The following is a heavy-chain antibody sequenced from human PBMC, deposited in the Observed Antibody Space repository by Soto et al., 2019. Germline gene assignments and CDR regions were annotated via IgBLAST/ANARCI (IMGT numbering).Heavy chain of an antibody. V-gene: IGHV3-21*01. CDR1: GFTFSSYS. CDR3: ARAPYSSGPYYFDY. D-gene: IGHD6-19*01. Sequence: EVQLVESGGGLVKPGGSLRLSCAASGFTFSSYSMNWVRQAPGKGLEWVSSISSSSSYIYYADSVKGRFTISRDNAKNSLYRQMNSLRAEDTAVYYCARAPYSSGPYYFDYWGQGTLVTVSS. J-gene: IGHJ4*02. CDR2: ISSSSSYI.